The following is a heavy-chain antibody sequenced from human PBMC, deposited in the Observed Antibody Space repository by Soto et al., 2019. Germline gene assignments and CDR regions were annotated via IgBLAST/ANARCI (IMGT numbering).Heavy chain of an antibody. D-gene: IGHD2-8*01. CDR2: IYYTGHT. CDR3: AREDINESFFDS. Sequence: QVQLQESGPGLVKPSQTLSLTCSVSGGYISSGGNYWSWIRQHPGKGLEWIGFIYYTGHTKYNAALMSRGKISGDMAQNQFSLTLRSVTAAETAVYYCAREDINESFFDSWGPGILVTVSS. CDR1: GGYISSGGNY. V-gene: IGHV4-31*03. J-gene: IGHJ4*02.